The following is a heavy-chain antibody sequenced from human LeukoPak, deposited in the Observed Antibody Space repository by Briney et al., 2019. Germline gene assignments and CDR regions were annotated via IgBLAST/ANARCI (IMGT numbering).Heavy chain of an antibody. CDR1: GGSISSYY. J-gene: IGHJ6*03. Sequence: SETLSLTCTVSGGSISSYYWSWIRQPPGKGLEWIGYIYYSGSTNYNPSLKSRVTISVDTSKNQFSLKLSSVTAADTAVYYCARVAVRGVITGYYYYVDVWGKGTTVTVSS. D-gene: IGHD3-10*01. CDR2: IYYSGST. CDR3: ARVAVRGVITGYYYYVDV. V-gene: IGHV4-59*01.